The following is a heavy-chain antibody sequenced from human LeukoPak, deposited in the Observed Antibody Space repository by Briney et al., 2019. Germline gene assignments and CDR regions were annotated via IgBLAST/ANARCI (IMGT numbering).Heavy chain of an antibody. CDR1: GFTFISYA. CDR2: ISGSGGST. J-gene: IGHJ4*02. D-gene: IGHD4-23*01. Sequence: GGSLRLSRAASGFTFISYAMSWVRQAPGKGLEWLSAISGSGGSTYYADSVKGRFTISRDNSKNTLYLQMNSLRAEDTAVYYCAKLYGGNYFDYWGQGTLVTVSS. CDR3: AKLYGGNYFDY. V-gene: IGHV3-23*01.